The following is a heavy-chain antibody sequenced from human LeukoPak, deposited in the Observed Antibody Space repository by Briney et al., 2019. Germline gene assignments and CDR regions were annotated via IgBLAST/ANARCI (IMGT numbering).Heavy chain of an antibody. CDR1: GFTFSSYG. D-gene: IGHD5-24*01. Sequence: QSGGSLRLSCAASGFTFSSYGMHWVRQAPGKGLEWVAVIWYDGSNKYYADSVKGRFTISRDNSKNTLYLQMNSLRAEDTAVYYCARISSEMATIDSYWGQGTLVTVSS. CDR3: ARISSEMATIDSY. V-gene: IGHV3-33*01. CDR2: IWYDGSNK. J-gene: IGHJ4*02.